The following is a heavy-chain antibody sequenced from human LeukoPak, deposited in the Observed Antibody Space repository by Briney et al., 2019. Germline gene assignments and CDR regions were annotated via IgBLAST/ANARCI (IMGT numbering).Heavy chain of an antibody. CDR1: GYTFTGYY. CDR2: INPNSGGT. D-gene: IGHD1-26*01. CDR3: ARDMGGRSYYGSSGSFDY. J-gene: IGHJ4*02. Sequence: GASVTVSCKASGYTFTGYYMHWVRQAPGQGLEWMGRINPNSGGTNYAQKFQGRVTMTRDTSISTAYMELSRLRSDDTAVYYCARDMGGRSYYGSSGSFDYWGQGTLVTVSS. V-gene: IGHV1-2*06.